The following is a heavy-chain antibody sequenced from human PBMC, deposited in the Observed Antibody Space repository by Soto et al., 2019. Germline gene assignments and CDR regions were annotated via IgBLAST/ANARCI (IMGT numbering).Heavy chain of an antibody. D-gene: IGHD2-15*01. CDR3: AREAVGVADWFDP. J-gene: IGHJ5*02. Sequence: QVQLQESGPGLVKPSQTLSLTCTVSGGSISSGGYYWSWIRQHPGKGLEWIGYIYYSGSTYYNPSLKSRVNISVDTSKNQFSLKLSSVTAADTAVYYCAREAVGVADWFDPWGQGTLVTVSS. CDR2: IYYSGST. V-gene: IGHV4-31*03. CDR1: GGSISSGGYY.